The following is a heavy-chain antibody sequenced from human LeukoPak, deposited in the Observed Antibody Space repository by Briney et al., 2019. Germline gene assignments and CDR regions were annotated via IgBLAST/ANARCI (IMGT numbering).Heavy chain of an antibody. D-gene: IGHD6-13*01. CDR3: ARYSSSWPLGYGMDV. J-gene: IGHJ6*02. V-gene: IGHV3-30*02. CDR2: IWYDGSHK. CDR1: GFTFNIYG. Sequence: GGSLRLSCAASGFTFNIYGMHWVRQAPGKGLEWVAIIWYDGSHKYYADSVKGRFTISRDNSKNTLYLQMNSLRAEDTAVYYCARYSSSWPLGYGMDVWGQGTTVTVSS.